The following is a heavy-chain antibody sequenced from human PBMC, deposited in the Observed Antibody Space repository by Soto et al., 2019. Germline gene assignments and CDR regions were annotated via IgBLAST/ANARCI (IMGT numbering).Heavy chain of an antibody. D-gene: IGHD5-12*01. V-gene: IGHV3-23*01. CDR2: ISGGGDST. CDR3: SKWDGYGDQ. Sequence: EVQLLESGGGLVQPGVSLRLSCAASGFTFSTNSMTWVRQAPGKGLEWVCGISGGGDSTHYADSVKGRFTISRDNSKNMVYLPMNSLTADDPAVYFCSKWDGYGDQWGQGTLVTVSS. J-gene: IGHJ5*02. CDR1: GFTFSTNS.